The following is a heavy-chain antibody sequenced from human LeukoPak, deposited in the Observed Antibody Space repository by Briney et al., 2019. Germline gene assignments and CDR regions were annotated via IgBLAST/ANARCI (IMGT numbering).Heavy chain of an antibody. J-gene: IGHJ4*02. V-gene: IGHV3-23*01. D-gene: IGHD6-6*01. Sequence: PGGSLRLSCAASGFTFSSYAMSWVRQAPGKGLGWVSDISGSGGTTYYADSVKGRFTISRDNSKNTLYLQMNSLRAEDTAVYYCAKAPEYDSYYFDYWGQGTLVTVSS. CDR2: ISGSGGTT. CDR3: AKAPEYDSYYFDY. CDR1: GFTFSSYA.